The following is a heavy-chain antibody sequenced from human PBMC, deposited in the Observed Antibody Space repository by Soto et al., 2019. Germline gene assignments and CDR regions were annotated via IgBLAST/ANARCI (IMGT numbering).Heavy chain of an antibody. CDR3: AKEYYYDILTGYYSYFDY. J-gene: IGHJ4*02. D-gene: IGHD3-9*01. Sequence: GGSLRLSCAASGFTFSSYGMHWVRQAPGKGLEWVAVISYDGSNKYYADSVKGRFTISRDNSKNTLYLQMNSLRAEDTAVYYCAKEYYYDILTGYYSYFDYWGQGTLVTVSS. CDR2: ISYDGSNK. V-gene: IGHV3-30*18. CDR1: GFTFSSYG.